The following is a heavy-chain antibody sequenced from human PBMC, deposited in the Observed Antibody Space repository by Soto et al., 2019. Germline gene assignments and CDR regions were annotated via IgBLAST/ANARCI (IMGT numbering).Heavy chain of an antibody. D-gene: IGHD6-19*01. V-gene: IGHV3-23*01. CDR1: GFTVSSYA. Sequence: PGGSMRLSCAASGFTVSSYAMSWVLQAPGKGLEWVSAFSGSGGSTYYADSVKGRFTISRDNSKNTLYLQMNSLRAEDTAVYYCAKASRSRGWSPTAYSYYYYGMDVWGQGTTVTVSS. J-gene: IGHJ6*02. CDR2: FSGSGGST. CDR3: AKASRSRGWSPTAYSYYYYGMDV.